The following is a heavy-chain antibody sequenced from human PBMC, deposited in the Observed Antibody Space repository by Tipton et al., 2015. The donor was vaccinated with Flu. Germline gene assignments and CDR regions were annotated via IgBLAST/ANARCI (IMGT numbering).Heavy chain of an antibody. CDR1: NGTISSYY. Sequence: TLSLTCTVSNGTISSYYRSWIRQPAGKGLEWIGRIHSSGGTNYNPSLKSRVTMSVDTSKNQFSLKVNSVTAADTVVYYCASGACSSSTCPKGGFDNWGQGTLVVVSS. CDR3: ASGACSSSTCPKGGFDN. J-gene: IGHJ4*02. CDR2: IHSSGGT. D-gene: IGHD2-2*01. V-gene: IGHV4-4*07.